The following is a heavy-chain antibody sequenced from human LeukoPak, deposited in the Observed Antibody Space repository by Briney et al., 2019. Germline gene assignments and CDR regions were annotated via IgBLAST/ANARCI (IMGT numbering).Heavy chain of an antibody. V-gene: IGHV3-74*01. J-gene: IGHJ4*02. Sequence: PGGFLRLSCAASGFTFSNSLMHWVRQVPGKGLVWVARIDTDGSTTHYADSVKGRFTISRDNAKNTLYLQMNSLRAEDTAVYYCAKDRDGYNCWGQGTLVTGSS. CDR3: AKDRDGYNC. CDR2: IDTDGSTT. D-gene: IGHD5-24*01. CDR1: GFTFSNSL.